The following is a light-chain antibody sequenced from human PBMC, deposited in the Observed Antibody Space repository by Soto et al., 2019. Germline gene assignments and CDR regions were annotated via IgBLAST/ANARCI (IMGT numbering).Light chain of an antibody. CDR3: QSYDSTLSARYV. J-gene: IGLJ1*01. Sequence: SVLTQPPSVSGVPGQRVTISCTGSSSNIGANYDVHWYQQRPGTAPKLLIFGNSNRPSGVPDRFSGSKSGTSASLAITGLQAEDEGDYYCQSYDSTLSARYVFGTGTKVTVL. CDR2: GNS. V-gene: IGLV1-40*01. CDR1: SSNIGANYD.